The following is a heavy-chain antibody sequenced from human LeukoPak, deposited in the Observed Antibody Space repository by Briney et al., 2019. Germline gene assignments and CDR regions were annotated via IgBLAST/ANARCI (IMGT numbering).Heavy chain of an antibody. D-gene: IGHD3-10*01. V-gene: IGHV4-34*01. CDR1: GGSFSGYY. CDR3: AREYDSGRPFYYYYMDV. Sequence: SETLSLTXAVYGGSFSGYYWSWIRQPPGKGLEWIGEINHSGSTNYNPSLKSRVTISVDTSKNQFSLKLSSVTAADTAVYYCAREYDSGRPFYYYYMDVWGKGTTVTVSS. J-gene: IGHJ6*03. CDR2: INHSGST.